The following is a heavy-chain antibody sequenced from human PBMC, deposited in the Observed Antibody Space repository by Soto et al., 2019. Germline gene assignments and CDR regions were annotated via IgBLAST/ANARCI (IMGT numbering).Heavy chain of an antibody. CDR2: ISSSGNSI. J-gene: IGHJ6*02. V-gene: IGHV3-48*03. CDR1: GFTFSSFE. Sequence: GGSLRLSCATSGFTFSSFEMNWVRQAPGKGLEWASYISSSGNSIYYADSVKGRFTISRDNAKNSLYLQMNSLRAEDTAVYYCARDRNVEVGIFQYFYGMDVWGQGTTVTVSS. D-gene: IGHD2-15*01. CDR3: ARDRNVEVGIFQYFYGMDV.